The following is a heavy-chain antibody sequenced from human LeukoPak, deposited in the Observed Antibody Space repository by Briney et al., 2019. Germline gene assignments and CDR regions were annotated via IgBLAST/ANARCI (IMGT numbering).Heavy chain of an antibody. Sequence: GGSLRLSCTASGFTFGDYAMSWVRQAPGKGLEWVGFIRSKAYGGTTEYAASVKGRFTISRDDSKSIAYLQMNSLKTEDTAVYYCTSPFYGSGSYSYYYYYYMDVWGKGTMVTVSS. V-gene: IGHV3-49*04. D-gene: IGHD3-10*01. CDR2: IRSKAYGGTT. CDR3: TSPFYGSGSYSYYYYYYMDV. CDR1: GFTFGDYA. J-gene: IGHJ6*03.